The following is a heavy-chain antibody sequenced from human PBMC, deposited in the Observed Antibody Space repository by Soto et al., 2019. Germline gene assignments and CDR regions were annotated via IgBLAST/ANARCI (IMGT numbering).Heavy chain of an antibody. CDR1: GGSISGHY. CDR2: IYYSGST. J-gene: IGHJ6*03. D-gene: IGHD3-16*01. CDR3: ARGPYYDLIWNYYYMDV. V-gene: IGHV4-59*08. Sequence: QVQLLESGPGLVKPSETLSLTCNVSGGSISGHYWSWVRQTPGKGLEWIGYIYYSGSTNYSPSLKSRVTISGDTSKNQFSLRLTSVTAADTAVYYCARGPYYDLIWNYYYMDVWGKGTTVTVSS.